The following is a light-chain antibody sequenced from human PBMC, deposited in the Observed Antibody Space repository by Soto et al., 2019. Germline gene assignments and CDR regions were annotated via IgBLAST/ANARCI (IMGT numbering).Light chain of an antibody. CDR2: DAS. J-gene: IGKJ1*01. CDR1: QSISSW. V-gene: IGKV1-5*01. Sequence: DIQMTQSPSTLSASVGDRVTITCRASQSISSWLAWYQQKPGKAPKVLIYDASSLESGVPSGFSGSGSGTEFTLTISSLQPDDFATYYCQQYNSYRAFGQGTKVDIK. CDR3: QQYNSYRA.